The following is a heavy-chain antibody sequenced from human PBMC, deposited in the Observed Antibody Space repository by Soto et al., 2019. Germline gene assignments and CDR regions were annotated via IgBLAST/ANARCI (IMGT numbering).Heavy chain of an antibody. V-gene: IGHV3-73*01. Sequence: EVQLVESGGGLVQPGGSLKLSCAASGFNFSGSAMRWVRQASGKGLEWVGRIRSKANSYATAYAASVKGRFTISRDDSKNTAYLQMNSLKTEDTAVYYCTTALIAAAVNFDYWGQGTLVTVSS. J-gene: IGHJ4*02. CDR3: TTALIAAAVNFDY. CDR2: IRSKANSYAT. D-gene: IGHD6-13*01. CDR1: GFNFSGSA.